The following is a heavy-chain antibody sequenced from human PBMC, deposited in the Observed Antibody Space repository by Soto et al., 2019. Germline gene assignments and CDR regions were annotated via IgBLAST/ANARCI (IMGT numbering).Heavy chain of an antibody. J-gene: IGHJ6*02. Sequence: GESLKISCKGSGYSFTSYWIGWVRQMPGKGLEWMGIIYPGDSDTRYSPSFQGQVTISADKSISTAYLQWSSLKASDTAMYYCAILTASATYYYGMDVRGQRNTVPVS. CDR3: AILTASATYYYGMDV. CDR2: IYPGDSDT. D-gene: IGHD6-13*01. CDR1: GYSFTSYW. V-gene: IGHV5-51*01.